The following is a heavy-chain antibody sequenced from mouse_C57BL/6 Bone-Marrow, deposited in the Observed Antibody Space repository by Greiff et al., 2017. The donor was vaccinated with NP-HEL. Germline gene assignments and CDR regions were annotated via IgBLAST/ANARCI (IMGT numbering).Heavy chain of an antibody. J-gene: IGHJ2*01. V-gene: IGHV1-69*01. Sequence: QVQLQQPGAELVMPGASVKLSCKASGYTFTSYWMHWVKQRPGQGLEWIGEIDPSDSYTNYNQKFKGKSTLTVDKSSSTAYMQLSSLTSEDSAVYYCERHWYFDYWGQGTTLTVSS. CDR2: IDPSDSYT. D-gene: IGHD4-1*01. CDR1: GYTFTSYW. CDR3: ERHWYFDY.